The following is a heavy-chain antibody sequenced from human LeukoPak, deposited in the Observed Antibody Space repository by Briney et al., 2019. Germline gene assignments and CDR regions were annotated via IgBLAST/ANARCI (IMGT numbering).Heavy chain of an antibody. Sequence: GGSLRLSCAASGFTFSSCSMNWVRQAPGKGLEWVSYISSSSSTIYYADSVKGRFTISRDNAKNSLYLQMNSLRAEDTAVYYCARVVPAAIGAFDIWGQGTMVTVSS. V-gene: IGHV3-48*01. CDR1: GFTFSSCS. D-gene: IGHD2-2*02. J-gene: IGHJ3*02. CDR3: ARVVPAAIGAFDI. CDR2: ISSSSSTI.